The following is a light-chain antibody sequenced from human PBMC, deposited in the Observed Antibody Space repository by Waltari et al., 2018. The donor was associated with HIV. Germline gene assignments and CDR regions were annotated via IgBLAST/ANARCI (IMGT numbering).Light chain of an antibody. CDR2: RDT. Sequence: SYELTQPLSVSVALGQTARITCGGNKIGSKNVHWSQQKPGQAPVLVIYRDTNRPSGIPERFSGSNSGNTATLTINRAQAEDVADYYCQVWDSSTVVFGGGTKLTVL. V-gene: IGLV3-9*01. J-gene: IGLJ2*01. CDR3: QVWDSSTVV. CDR1: KIGSKN.